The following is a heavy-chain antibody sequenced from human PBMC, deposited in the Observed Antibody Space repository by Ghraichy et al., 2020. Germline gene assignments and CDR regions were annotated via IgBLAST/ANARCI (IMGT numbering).Heavy chain of an antibody. CDR2: INHVGST. V-gene: IGHV4-34*01. CDR1: GGSFSGYY. CDR3: ARRRSGAYSGLFDY. Sequence: SETLSLTCAAYGGSFSGYYWTWIRQPPGKGLEWIGEINHVGSTNYRPSPKSRVTISIDTSTNQFSLNLTSVSAADTAVYYCARRRSGAYSGLFDYWGQGMLVTVSP. J-gene: IGHJ4*02. D-gene: IGHD3-3*01.